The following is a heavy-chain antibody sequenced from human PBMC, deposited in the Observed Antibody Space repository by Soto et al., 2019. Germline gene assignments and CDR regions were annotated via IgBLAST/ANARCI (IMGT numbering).Heavy chain of an antibody. CDR1: GGSISSYY. J-gene: IGHJ4*02. Sequence: SETLSLTCTVSGGSISSYYWSWIRQPPGKGLEWIGYIYYSGSTNYNPSLKSRVTISVDTSKNQFSLKLSSVTAADTAVYYCARHPDYYGSGSYFDYWGQGTLVTVSS. D-gene: IGHD3-10*01. CDR2: IYYSGST. V-gene: IGHV4-59*08. CDR3: ARHPDYYGSGSYFDY.